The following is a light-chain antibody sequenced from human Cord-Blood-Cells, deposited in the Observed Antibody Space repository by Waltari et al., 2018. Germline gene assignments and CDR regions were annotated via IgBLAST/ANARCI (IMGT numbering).Light chain of an antibody. CDR1: QSVRSY. CDR3: QQRSNWPS. J-gene: IGKJ4*01. V-gene: IGKV3-11*01. CDR2: DAS. Sequence: EIVLTQSTATLSLSPGERATLSCRASQSVRSYLAWYQQKPGQAPRLLIYDASNRATGIPARFSGSGSGTDFTLTISSLEPEDFAVYYCQQRSNWPSFGGGTKVEIK.